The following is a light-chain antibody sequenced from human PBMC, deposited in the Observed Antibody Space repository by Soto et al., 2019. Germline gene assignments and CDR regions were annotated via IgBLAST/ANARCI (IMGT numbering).Light chain of an antibody. CDR3: QSYDSSLSDV. J-gene: IGLJ1*01. Sequence: QSVLTQPPSVSGAPGQRVTISCTGSSSNIGAGYDVHWYQQLPGTVPKLLIYGNSNRPSGVPDRFSGSKSGTSASLAITGLQAEDEADYCCQSYDSSLSDVFGTGTKLTVL. CDR1: SSNIGAGYD. V-gene: IGLV1-40*01. CDR2: GNS.